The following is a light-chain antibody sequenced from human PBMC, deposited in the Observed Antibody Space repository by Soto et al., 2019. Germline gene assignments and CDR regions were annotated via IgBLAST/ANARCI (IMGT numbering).Light chain of an antibody. CDR2: AAS. Sequence: DVQMTQSPSSLSASVGDRVTITCRASQRVNNYLNWYQQKPGEAPKLLISAASSLQIGVPSRFGGSGSGSDFTLALSSMQPEDFAIYYCQQSYITPWTFGQGTKVEIK. CDR1: QRVNNY. CDR3: QQSYITPWT. V-gene: IGKV1-39*01. J-gene: IGKJ1*01.